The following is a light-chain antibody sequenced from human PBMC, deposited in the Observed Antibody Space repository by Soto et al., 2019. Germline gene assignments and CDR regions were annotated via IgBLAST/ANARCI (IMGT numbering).Light chain of an antibody. V-gene: IGKV3-15*01. J-gene: IGKJ1*01. CDR3: QHYDYWPPKT. Sequence: IVMTQSPATLSVSPGARATLSCRASQSVGRNLAWYQQKPGQSPRLLIYGASTRATGVPARFSGSGSGTEFTLTISSLQSEDFAVYYCQHYDYWPPKTFGQGTKVEIK. CDR1: QSVGRN. CDR2: GAS.